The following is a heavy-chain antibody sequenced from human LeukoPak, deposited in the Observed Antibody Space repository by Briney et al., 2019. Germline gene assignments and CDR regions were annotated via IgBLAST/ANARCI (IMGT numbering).Heavy chain of an antibody. Sequence: SQTLSLTCTVSGGSISRGGYYWSWIRQHPGKGLEWIGYIYYSGSTYYNPSLKSRVTISVDTSKNQFSLKLSSVTAADTAVYYCARDVSSPSRGTFDYWGQGTLVTVSS. J-gene: IGHJ4*02. D-gene: IGHD6-13*01. CDR1: GGSISRGGYY. CDR2: IYYSGST. CDR3: ARDVSSPSRGTFDY. V-gene: IGHV4-31*03.